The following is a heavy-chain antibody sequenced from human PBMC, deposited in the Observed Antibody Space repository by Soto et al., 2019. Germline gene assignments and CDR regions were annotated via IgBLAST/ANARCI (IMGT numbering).Heavy chain of an antibody. CDR2: IYYSGRT. V-gene: IGHV4-59*01. D-gene: IGHD1-26*01. Sequence: QVQLQESGPGLVKPSETLSLTCTVSGGSISSYYWIWIRQPPGKGLEWIGYIYYSGRTNYNPALESRVTISVDTSKNQFSLKLSSVTAADTAVYYCARCPSSYGARFDPWGQGTRVTVSS. CDR1: GGSISSYY. CDR3: ARCPSSYGARFDP. J-gene: IGHJ5*02.